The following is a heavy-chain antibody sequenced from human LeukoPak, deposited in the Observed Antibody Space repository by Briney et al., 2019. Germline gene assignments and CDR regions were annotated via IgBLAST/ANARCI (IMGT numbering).Heavy chain of an antibody. V-gene: IGHV2-5*02. CDR2: VYWDDAK. CDR1: GFSLDTFGVS. J-gene: IGHJ3*02. Sequence: SGPTLVKPTETLTLTCTFSGFSLDTFGVSVGWIRQPPGKGLEWLALVYWDDAKRTSPSLKSRLTITRDTSKNEVVLTMTNMDPVDTGTYFCAHRREGRGATDYDTFDIWGQGAMVTVSS. D-gene: IGHD5-24*01. CDR3: AHRREGRGATDYDTFDI.